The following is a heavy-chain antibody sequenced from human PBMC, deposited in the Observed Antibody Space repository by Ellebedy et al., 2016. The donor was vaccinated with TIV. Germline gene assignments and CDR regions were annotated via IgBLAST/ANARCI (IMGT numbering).Heavy chain of an antibody. D-gene: IGHD2-2*01. J-gene: IGHJ4*02. Sequence: MPSETLSLTCTVSGGSISSYYWSWIRQPPGKGLEWIGYIYYSGSTNYNPSLKSRVTISVDTSKNQFSLKLSSVTAADTAVYYCARGGIVVVPAATYYFDYWGQGTLVTVSS. V-gene: IGHV4-59*01. CDR2: IYYSGST. CDR3: ARGGIVVVPAATYYFDY. CDR1: GGSISSYY.